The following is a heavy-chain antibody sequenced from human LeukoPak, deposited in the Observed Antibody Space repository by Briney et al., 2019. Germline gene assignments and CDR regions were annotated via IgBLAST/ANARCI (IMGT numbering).Heavy chain of an antibody. D-gene: IGHD6-19*01. J-gene: IGHJ6*02. Sequence: PSETLSLTCAVSGGSISSSNWWSWVRRPPGKGLEWIGEIYHSGSTNYNPSLKSRVTISVDKSKNQFSLKLSSVTAADTAVYYCATPNTAPSGYGMDVWGQGTTVTVSS. V-gene: IGHV4-4*02. CDR2: IYHSGST. CDR1: GGSISSSNW. CDR3: ATPNTAPSGYGMDV.